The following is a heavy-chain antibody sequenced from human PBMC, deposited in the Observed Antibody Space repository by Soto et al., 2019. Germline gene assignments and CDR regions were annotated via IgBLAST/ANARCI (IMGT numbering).Heavy chain of an antibody. CDR2: ISYDGSNK. CDR3: ARDSLGPWGSYVPDC. CDR1: GFPFSSYA. J-gene: IGHJ4*02. V-gene: IGHV3-30-3*01. D-gene: IGHD1-26*01. Sequence: QVQLVESGGGVVQPGRSLRLSCAASGFPFSSYAMHWVRQAPGKGLEWVAVISYDGSNKYYADSVKGRFTISRDNSKNTLYLQMNSLRAEDTAVYYCARDSLGPWGSYVPDCWGQGTLVTVSS.